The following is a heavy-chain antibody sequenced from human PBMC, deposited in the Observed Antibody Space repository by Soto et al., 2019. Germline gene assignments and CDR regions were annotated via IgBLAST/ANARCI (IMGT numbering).Heavy chain of an antibody. CDR2: ISPYTGNT. Sequence: QVHLEQSGAEVKKPGASVNVSCKASGYTFANYGFTCVRQAPGQGLEWMGWISPYTGNTDYAQKFQGRVTMTTDTSTSTAYMELGSLTSDDTAVYYCARVTEGFDFWGQGTLVTVSS. D-gene: IGHD2-21*02. CDR3: ARVTEGFDF. V-gene: IGHV1-18*01. CDR1: GYTFANYG. J-gene: IGHJ4*02.